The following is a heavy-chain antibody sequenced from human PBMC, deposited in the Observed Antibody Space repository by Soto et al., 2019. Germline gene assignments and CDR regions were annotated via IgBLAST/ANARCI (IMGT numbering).Heavy chain of an antibody. Sequence: QLQLQESGSGLVKPSQTLSLTCAVSGGSISSGGYSWSWIRQPPGKGLEWIGYIYHSGSTYYNPYLKSRVTISVDRSKNQFSLKLSSVTAADTAVYYCARVGDVVAAADPGWFDPWGQGTLVTVSS. CDR3: ARVGDVVAAADPGWFDP. CDR1: GGSISSGGYS. D-gene: IGHD6-13*01. CDR2: IYHSGST. J-gene: IGHJ5*02. V-gene: IGHV4-30-2*01.